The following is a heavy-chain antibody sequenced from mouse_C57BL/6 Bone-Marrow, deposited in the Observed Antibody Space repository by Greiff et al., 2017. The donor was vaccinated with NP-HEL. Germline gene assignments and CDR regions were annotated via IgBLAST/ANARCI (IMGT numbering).Heavy chain of an antibody. J-gene: IGHJ3*01. Sequence: VQLHQSGAELARPGASVKMSCKASGYTFTSYTMHWVKQRPGQGLEWIGYITPSSGYTKYNQKFKDKATLTADKSSSTAYMQLSSLTSEDSAVYYCARSPYYGSSPAWFAYWGQGTLVTVSA. CDR3: ARSPYYGSSPAWFAY. V-gene: IGHV1-4*01. CDR2: ITPSSGYT. CDR1: GYTFTSYT. D-gene: IGHD1-1*01.